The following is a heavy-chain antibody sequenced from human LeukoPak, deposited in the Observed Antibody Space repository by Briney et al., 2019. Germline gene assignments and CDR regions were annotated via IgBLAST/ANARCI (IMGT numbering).Heavy chain of an antibody. CDR1: GYTFTIYG. D-gene: IGHD5-18*01. CDR3: ARASGGYSYGDAFDI. CDR2: ISAYNGNT. V-gene: IGHV1-18*01. Sequence: ASVTLSFTGSGYTFTIYGISWVRQAPGPGLEWMGGISAYNGNTNYAQKLQGRVTMTTDTSTSTAYMELRSLRSDDTAVYYCARASGGYSYGDAFDIWGQGTMVTVSS. J-gene: IGHJ3*02.